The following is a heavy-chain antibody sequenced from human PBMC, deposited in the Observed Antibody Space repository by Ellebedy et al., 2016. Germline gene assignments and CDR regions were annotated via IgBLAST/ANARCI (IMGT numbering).Heavy chain of an antibody. CDR2: IFYSGST. J-gene: IGHJ4*02. V-gene: IGHV4-31*03. Sequence: SETLSLTXTVFGGSISSGGYYWSWIRQHPGKGLEWIGYIFYSGSTYYIPSLKSRVTISLDTSKNQFSLKLSSVTAADTAVYYCARAQGRSMDVNYFDYWGQGTLVTVSS. CDR3: ARAQGRSMDVNYFDY. D-gene: IGHD2/OR15-2a*01. CDR1: GGSISSGGYY.